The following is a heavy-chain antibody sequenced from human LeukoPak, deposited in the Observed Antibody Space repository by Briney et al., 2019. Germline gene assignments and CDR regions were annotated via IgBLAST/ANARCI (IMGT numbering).Heavy chain of an antibody. Sequence: SETLSLTCTVSGGSISSYYWSWIRQPPGKGLEWIGYIYYSGSTNYNPSLKSRVTVSVDTSKNQFSLKLGSVTAADTAVYYCARATWGVGSGRYYYYYMDVWGKGTTVTISS. CDR3: ARATWGVGSGRYYYYYMDV. J-gene: IGHJ6*03. CDR2: IYYSGST. CDR1: GGSISSYY. D-gene: IGHD3-10*01. V-gene: IGHV4-59*01.